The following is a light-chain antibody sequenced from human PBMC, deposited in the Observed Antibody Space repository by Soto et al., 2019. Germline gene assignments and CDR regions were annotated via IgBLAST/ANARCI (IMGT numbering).Light chain of an antibody. CDR1: QSVSSY. V-gene: IGKV3-11*01. J-gene: IGKJ4*01. CDR3: QQRSNWPLT. CDR2: DAS. Sequence: EIVLTQSPATLSLSPGERATLSCRASQSVSSYLAWYQQKPGQAPRLLIYDASNRATCIPARFSGSGSGTDFTLTISSLEPEDFAVYYCQQRSNWPLTLGGGTKVDIK.